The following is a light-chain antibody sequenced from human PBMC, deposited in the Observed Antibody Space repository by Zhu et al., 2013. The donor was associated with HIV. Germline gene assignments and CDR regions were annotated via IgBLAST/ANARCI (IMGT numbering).Light chain of an antibody. CDR2: MGS. CDR1: QSLLSSNGNNY. J-gene: IGKJ1*01. V-gene: IGKV2-28*01. CDR3: MQALQSPWT. Sequence: DIVMTQSPLSLPVTPGEPASISCRSSQSLLSSNGNNYLDWYLQKPGQPPQLLIYMGSIRPPGSLTGSLAQDQAPIFTLRISRVETDDVGFYYCMQALQSPWTFGPGTKMEI.